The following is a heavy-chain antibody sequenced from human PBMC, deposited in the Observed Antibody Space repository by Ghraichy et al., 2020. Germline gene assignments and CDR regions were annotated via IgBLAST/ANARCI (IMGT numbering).Heavy chain of an antibody. V-gene: IGHV3-23*01. CDR1: GFTFSNFA. CDR3: AKDSGSSNFDY. D-gene: IGHD1-26*01. J-gene: IGHJ4*02. Sequence: GGSLRLSCVASGFTFSNFAMSWVRQAPGKGLEWVSGISRSGGGSTYYADSVKGRFAISRDNSKNTLYLQMNSLRVEDTAVYYCAKDSGSSNFDYWGQGTLVTVSS. CDR2: ISRSGGGST.